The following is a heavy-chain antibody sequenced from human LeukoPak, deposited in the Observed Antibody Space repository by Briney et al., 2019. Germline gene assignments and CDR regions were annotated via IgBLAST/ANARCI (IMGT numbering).Heavy chain of an antibody. Sequence: GGSLRLSCAASGFTFSSYTMNWVRQAPGKGLEWVSSITRSSIYKYYADSVKGRFTISRDNAKNSLYLQMNSLRAEDTAVYYCARLPGIVATIERYFDYWGQGTLVTVSS. D-gene: IGHD5-12*01. J-gene: IGHJ4*02. CDR2: ITRSSIYK. V-gene: IGHV3-21*01. CDR1: GFTFSSYT. CDR3: ARLPGIVATIERYFDY.